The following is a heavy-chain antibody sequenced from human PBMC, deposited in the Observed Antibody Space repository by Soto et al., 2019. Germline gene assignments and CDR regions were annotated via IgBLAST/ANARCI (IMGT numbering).Heavy chain of an antibody. CDR2: VYHNGNA. Sequence: PSETLSLTCTVSGGSISSYYWSWIRRPPGKAPEWIGYVYHNGNAYPKPSLKSRVTISLDGAKNQFSLKMTSVTAADTGLYYCAARPYYYYGLDVWGQGTTVTVSS. CDR1: GGSISSYY. D-gene: IGHD3-10*01. V-gene: IGHV4-59*03. CDR3: AARPYYYYGLDV. J-gene: IGHJ6*02.